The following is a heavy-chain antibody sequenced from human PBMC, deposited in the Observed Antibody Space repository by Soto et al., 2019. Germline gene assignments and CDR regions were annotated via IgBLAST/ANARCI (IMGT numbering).Heavy chain of an antibody. D-gene: IGHD3-9*01. CDR2: IIPIFGTA. CDR3: AVAYYDILTGYYYYYGMDV. CDR1: GGTFSSYA. Sequence: QVQLVQSGAEVKKPGSSVKVSCKASGGTFSSYAINWVRQAPGQGLEWMGGIIPIFGTANYAQKFQGRVTITADESTSTAYMELRSLRSEDTAVYYCAVAYYDILTGYYYYYGMDVWGQGTTVTVSS. V-gene: IGHV1-69*01. J-gene: IGHJ6*02.